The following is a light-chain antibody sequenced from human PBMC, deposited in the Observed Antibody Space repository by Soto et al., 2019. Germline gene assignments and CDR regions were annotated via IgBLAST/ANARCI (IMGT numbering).Light chain of an antibody. CDR3: QQYNNWPFL. V-gene: IGKV3-20*01. CDR1: QSVSSSY. J-gene: IGKJ1*01. CDR2: GAS. Sequence: EIVLTQSPGTLSLSPGERATLSCRASQSVSSSYLAWYQQKPGQAPRLLIYGASSRATGIPDRFSGSGSGTDFTLTISRLEPEDFAVYYCQQYNNWPFLFGQGTKVEIK.